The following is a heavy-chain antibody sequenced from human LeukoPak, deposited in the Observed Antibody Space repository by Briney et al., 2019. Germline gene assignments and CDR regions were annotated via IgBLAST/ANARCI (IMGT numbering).Heavy chain of an antibody. Sequence: PGGSLRLSCAASGFTFSSYAMSWVRQAPGKGLEWVSAISGSGGSTYYADSVKGRFTISRDNSKNTLYLQMNSLRAEDTAVYYCAKGGLGYCSSTSCPGSDYWGQGTLVTVSS. J-gene: IGHJ4*02. D-gene: IGHD2-2*01. CDR1: GFTFSSYA. CDR3: AKGGLGYCSSTSCPGSDY. CDR2: ISGSGGST. V-gene: IGHV3-23*01.